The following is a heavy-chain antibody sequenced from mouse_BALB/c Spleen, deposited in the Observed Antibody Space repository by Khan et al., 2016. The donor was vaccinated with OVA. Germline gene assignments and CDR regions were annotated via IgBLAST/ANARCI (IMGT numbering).Heavy chain of an antibody. CDR2: IWSGGST. CDR3: ARNYDYDEGLAY. V-gene: IGHV2-2*02. J-gene: IGHJ3*01. CDR1: GFSLNHYG. Sequence: VQLVESGPGLVQPLQSLSITCTVSGFSLNHYGVHWVRQSPGKGLEWLGVIWSGGSTDYNAAFISRLSISKDNSKSQVFFKMNSLQPNDTAIYYCARNYDYDEGLAYWGQGTLVTVSA. D-gene: IGHD2-4*01.